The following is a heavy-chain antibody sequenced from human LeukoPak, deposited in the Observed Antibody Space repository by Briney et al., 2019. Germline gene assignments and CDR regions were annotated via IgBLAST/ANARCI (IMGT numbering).Heavy chain of an antibody. CDR3: ARDPLNHYYGSGSCDY. J-gene: IGHJ4*02. V-gene: IGHV3-21*01. D-gene: IGHD3-10*01. Sequence: GGSLRLSCAASGFTFSSYSMNWVRQAPGKGLEWVSSISSSSSYIYYADSVKGRFTISRDNAKNSLYLQMNSPRAEDTAVYYCARDPLNHYYGSGSCDYWGQGTLVTVSS. CDR2: ISSSSSYI. CDR1: GFTFSSYS.